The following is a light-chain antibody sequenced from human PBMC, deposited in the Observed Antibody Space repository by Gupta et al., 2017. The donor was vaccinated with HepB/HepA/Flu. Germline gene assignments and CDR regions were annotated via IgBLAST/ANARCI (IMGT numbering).Light chain of an antibody. J-gene: IGLJ2*01. V-gene: IGLV3-21*03. CDR3: QGGDGSDYPV. Sequence: SYVLTQPPSVSLAPGKTATMTCGGDNIRRKSVHWYQQRPGQAPLLILYDDTNRPAGIPGRFSGSNSANTATLTINRGEAGDEADYYCQGGDGSDYPVFGGGTKVTVL. CDR1: NIRRKS. CDR2: DDT.